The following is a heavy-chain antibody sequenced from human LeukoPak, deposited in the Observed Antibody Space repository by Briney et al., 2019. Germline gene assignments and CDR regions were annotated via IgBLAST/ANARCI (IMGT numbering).Heavy chain of an antibody. Sequence: GGSLRLSCAASGFTFSSCAMSWFRQAPGKGLEWVSTISVSGSSTYYADSVKGRFTISRDNSKNTLYLQMNSLRAEDTAVYYCAKGLYFDYWGQGTLVTVSS. J-gene: IGHJ4*02. CDR3: AKGLYFDY. CDR2: ISVSGSST. V-gene: IGHV3-23*01. CDR1: GFTFSSCA.